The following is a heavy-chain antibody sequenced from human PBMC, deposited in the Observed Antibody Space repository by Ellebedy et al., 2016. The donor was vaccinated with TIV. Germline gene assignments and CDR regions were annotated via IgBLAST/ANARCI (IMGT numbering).Heavy chain of an antibody. V-gene: IGHV5-10-1*01. CDR1: GYSFTSYW. CDR3: ARHGGYSSSPLNY. Sequence: GESLKISCKGSGYSFTSYWISWVRQMPGKGLEWMGRIYPRRIDPSDSHTTYSPSFQGHVTISANKSISTAYLQWSSLKASDTAIYYCARHGGYSSSPLNYWGQGTLVTVSS. J-gene: IGHJ4*02. D-gene: IGHD6-6*01. CDR2: IDPSDSHT.